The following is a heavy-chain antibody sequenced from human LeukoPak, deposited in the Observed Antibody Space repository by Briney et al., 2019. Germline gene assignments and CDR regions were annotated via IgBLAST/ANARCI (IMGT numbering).Heavy chain of an antibody. V-gene: IGHV3-30-3*01. CDR1: GFTFSSYA. J-gene: IGHJ4*02. Sequence: GGSLRLSCAASGFTFSSYAMHWVRQAPGKGLEWVAVISYDGSNKYYADSVKGRFTISRDNSKNTLYLQMNSLRAEDTAVYYCARDRGETVTFAGFDYWGQGTLVTVSS. CDR3: ARDRGETVTFAGFDY. D-gene: IGHD4-11*01. CDR2: ISYDGSNK.